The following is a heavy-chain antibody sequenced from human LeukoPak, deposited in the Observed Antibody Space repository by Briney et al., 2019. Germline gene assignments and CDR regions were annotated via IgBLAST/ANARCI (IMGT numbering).Heavy chain of an antibody. V-gene: IGHV3-15*01. D-gene: IGHD4-17*01. CDR2: IKSKTDGGTT. CDR3: TTYSSKGMYCDYLFDY. CDR1: GFTFSNAW. Sequence: GGSLRLSCAASGFTFSNAWMSWVRQAPGKGLEWVGRIKSKTDGGTTDYAAPVKGRFTISRDDSKNTLYLQMNSLKTEDTAVYYCTTYSSKGMYCDYLFDYWGQGTLVTVSA. J-gene: IGHJ4*02.